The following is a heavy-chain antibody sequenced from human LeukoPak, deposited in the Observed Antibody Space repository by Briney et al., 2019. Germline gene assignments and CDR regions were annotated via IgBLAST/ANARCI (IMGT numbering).Heavy chain of an antibody. Sequence: PSETPSLTCTVSGISINTYYWSWIRQPPGKGLEWIGYVHHTGSADYNPSLRGRVTISLDTSKNQFSLKLTSATAADTAVYYCARDSWDYIAMDVWGPGTTVIVSS. CDR2: VHHTGSA. J-gene: IGHJ6*02. CDR1: GISINTYY. CDR3: ARDSWDYIAMDV. V-gene: IGHV4-59*01. D-gene: IGHD4/OR15-4a*01.